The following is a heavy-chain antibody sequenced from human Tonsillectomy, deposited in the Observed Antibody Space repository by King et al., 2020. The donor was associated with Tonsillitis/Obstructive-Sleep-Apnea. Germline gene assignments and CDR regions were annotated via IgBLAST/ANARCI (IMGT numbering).Heavy chain of an antibody. Sequence: QLQESGPGLAKPSETLSLTCTVSGGSISSYYWSWIRPPPGKGLEWSGYIYYSGITNYNPSLKSRVTISVDTSKNQLSLNLSSVTAADTAVYYCARLMTTVTAFDSWGQGTLVTVSS. CDR3: ARLMTTVTAFDS. CDR2: IYYSGIT. CDR1: GGSISSYY. V-gene: IGHV4-59*01. D-gene: IGHD4-17*01. J-gene: IGHJ4*02.